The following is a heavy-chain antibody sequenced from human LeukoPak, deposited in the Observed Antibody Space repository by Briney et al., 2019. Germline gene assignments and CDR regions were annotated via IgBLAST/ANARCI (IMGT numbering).Heavy chain of an antibody. CDR3: STDYRRLGFDY. D-gene: IGHD4-17*01. CDR1: GITFGDYG. CDR2: IRSKTYGGTT. Sequence: GGSLRLSCTASGITFGDYGVSWFRQAPGKGLEWIGFIRSKTYGGTTEDAASVRARFTLSRDDSKNIVYLEMNILRAEDTAVYYCSTDYRRLGFDYWGQGTLVTVSS. J-gene: IGHJ4*02. V-gene: IGHV3-49*03.